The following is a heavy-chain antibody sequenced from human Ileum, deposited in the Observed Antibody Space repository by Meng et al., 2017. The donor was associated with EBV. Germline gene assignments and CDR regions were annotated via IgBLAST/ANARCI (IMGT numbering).Heavy chain of an antibody. Sequence: VQLVQSGAGGKKPGSSVKAPCKASGGTFSTYAISWVRQAPGQGLGWMGGIIPIFAAPIYARKFQGRVTITADESTSTVYMELTSLTSEDTAVYFCARYFSDGSGFYNVDYWGQGTLVTVSS. CDR1: GGTFSTYA. CDR2: IIPIFAAP. V-gene: IGHV1-69*01. J-gene: IGHJ4*02. D-gene: IGHD3-22*01. CDR3: ARYFSDGSGFYNVDY.